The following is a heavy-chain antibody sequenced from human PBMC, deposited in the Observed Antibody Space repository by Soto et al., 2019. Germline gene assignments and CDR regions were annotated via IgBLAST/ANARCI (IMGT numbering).Heavy chain of an antibody. D-gene: IGHD6-19*01. CDR2: IWYDGSNK. CDR1: GFTFSSYG. CDR3: ARDLIAVAGSSYNWFDP. V-gene: IGHV3-33*01. J-gene: IGHJ5*02. Sequence: GGSLRLSCAASGFTFSSYGMHWVRQAPGKGLEWVAVIWYDGSNKYYADSVKGRFTISRDNSKNTLYLQMNSLRAEDTAVYYCARDLIAVAGSSYNWFDPWGQGTLVTVSS.